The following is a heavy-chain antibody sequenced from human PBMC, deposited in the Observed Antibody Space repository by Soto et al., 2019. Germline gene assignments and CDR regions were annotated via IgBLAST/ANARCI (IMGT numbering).Heavy chain of an antibody. CDR1: GGSISSYY. Sequence: SETLSLTCTVAGGSISSYYWSWIRQPPGKGLEWIGYIYYSGSTNYNPSLKSRVTISVDTSKNQFSLKLSSVTAADTAVYYCARLGYYDSSGYYVGYWGQGTLVTVSS. V-gene: IGHV4-59*08. D-gene: IGHD3-22*01. CDR2: IYYSGST. CDR3: ARLGYYDSSGYYVGY. J-gene: IGHJ4*02.